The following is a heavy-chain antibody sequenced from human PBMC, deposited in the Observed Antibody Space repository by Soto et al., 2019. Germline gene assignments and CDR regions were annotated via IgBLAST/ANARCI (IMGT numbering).Heavy chain of an antibody. CDR2: IFYNGIT. CDR3: ARLVTGTQQYFDF. D-gene: IGHD1-1*01. Sequence: XTPSLLCTVSGGSLSRIGQSWGWIRQSPGQGLEWVGNIFYNGITYYNRSLNIRVTTSADTSKNHFSLKLRSVIVADTDVYPCARLVTGTQQYFDFCGQGSLVTVSS. CDR1: GGSLSRIGQS. V-gene: IGHV4-39*02. J-gene: IGHJ4*02.